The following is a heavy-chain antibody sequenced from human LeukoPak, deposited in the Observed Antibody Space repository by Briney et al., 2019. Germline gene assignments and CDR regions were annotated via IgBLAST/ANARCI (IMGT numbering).Heavy chain of an antibody. V-gene: IGHV4-59*01. D-gene: IGHD3-22*01. Sequence: SETLSLTCTVSGGSISSYYWSWIRQPPGKGLEWIGYIYYSGSTNYNPSLKSRVTISVDTSKNQFSLKLSSVTAADTAVYYCARGDSSGYGLYFDYWGQGTLVTVSS. CDR1: GGSISSYY. CDR2: IYYSGST. J-gene: IGHJ4*02. CDR3: ARGDSSGYGLYFDY.